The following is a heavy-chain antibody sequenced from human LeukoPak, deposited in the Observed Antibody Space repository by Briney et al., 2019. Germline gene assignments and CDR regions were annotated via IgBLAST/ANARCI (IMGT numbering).Heavy chain of an antibody. CDR3: ARVPPRRYYYDSSGYYDLVY. J-gene: IGHJ4*02. CDR2: ISAYNGNT. CDR1: GYTFTSYG. V-gene: IGHV1-18*01. Sequence: SVKVSCKASGYTFTSYGISWVRQAPGQGLEWMGWISAYNGNTNYAQKLQGRVTMTTDTSTSTAYMELRSLRSDDTAVYYCARVPPRRYYYDSSGYYDLVYWGQGTLVTVSS. D-gene: IGHD3-22*01.